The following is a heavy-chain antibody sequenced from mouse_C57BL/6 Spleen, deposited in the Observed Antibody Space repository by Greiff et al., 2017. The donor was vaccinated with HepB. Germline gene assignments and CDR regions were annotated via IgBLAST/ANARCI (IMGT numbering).Heavy chain of an antibody. CDR2: INPSTGGT. Sequence: EVQVVESGPELVKPGASVKISCKASGYSFTGYYMHWVKQSSEKSLEWIGEINPSTGGTSYNQKFKGKATLTVDKSSSTAYMQLKSLTSEDSAVYYCATGLTGTSAYWGQGTLVTVSA. D-gene: IGHD4-1*01. CDR1: GYSFTGYY. J-gene: IGHJ3*01. CDR3: ATGLTGTSAY. V-gene: IGHV1-43*01.